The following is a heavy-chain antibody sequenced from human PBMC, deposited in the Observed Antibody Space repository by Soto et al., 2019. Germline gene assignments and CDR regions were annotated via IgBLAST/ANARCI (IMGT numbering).Heavy chain of an antibody. V-gene: IGHV3-30*18. Sequence: QVQLVESGGGVVQPGRSLRLSCAASGFTFSSYGMHWVRQAPGKGLEWVAVISYDGSNKYYADSVKGRFTISRDNSKNTLYLQMNSLRAEDTAVYYCAKDGGRWLQGDYWGQGTLVTVSS. D-gene: IGHD3-16*01. CDR1: GFTFSSYG. CDR3: AKDGGRWLQGDY. CDR2: ISYDGSNK. J-gene: IGHJ4*02.